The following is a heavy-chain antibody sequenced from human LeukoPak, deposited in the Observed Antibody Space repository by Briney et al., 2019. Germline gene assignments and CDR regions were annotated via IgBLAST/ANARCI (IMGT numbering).Heavy chain of an antibody. Sequence: PSETLSLTCAVYGGSFSGYYWSWIRQPPGKGLEWIGYIYHSGSTYYNPSLKSRVTISVDRSKNQFSLKLSSVTAADTAVYYCARGGSGSYRLDAFDIWGQGTMVTVSS. CDR3: ARGGSGSYRLDAFDI. D-gene: IGHD1-26*01. CDR2: IYHSGST. CDR1: GGSFSGYY. V-gene: IGHV4-34*01. J-gene: IGHJ3*02.